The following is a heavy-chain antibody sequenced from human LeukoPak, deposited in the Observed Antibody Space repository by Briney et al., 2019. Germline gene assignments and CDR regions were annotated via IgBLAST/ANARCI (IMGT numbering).Heavy chain of an antibody. CDR2: MNPNSGNT. Sequence: ASVKVSCKASGYTFTSYDINWVRQATGQGLEWMGWMNPNSGNTGYAQKFQGRVTMTRNTSISTAYMELSSLRSEDTAVYYCARGPGVRYFGWLLLGENWFDPWGQGTLVTVSS. J-gene: IGHJ5*02. CDR1: GYTFTSYD. V-gene: IGHV1-8*01. D-gene: IGHD3-9*01. CDR3: ARGPGVRYFGWLLLGENWFDP.